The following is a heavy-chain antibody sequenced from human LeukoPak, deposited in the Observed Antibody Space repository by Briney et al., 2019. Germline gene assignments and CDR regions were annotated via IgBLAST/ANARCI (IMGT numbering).Heavy chain of an antibody. D-gene: IGHD3-22*01. CDR1: GFTVSRNY. CDR3: ARNDRGAFDI. Sequence: PGGSLRLSCAASGFTVSRNYMSWVRQAPGKGLEWVSVISSGGNTYYTDPVKGRFTISRDNSKNTLYLQMSSLRVEDTAVYYCARNDRGAFDIWGQGTMVTVSS. CDR2: ISSGGNT. V-gene: IGHV3-53*01. J-gene: IGHJ3*02.